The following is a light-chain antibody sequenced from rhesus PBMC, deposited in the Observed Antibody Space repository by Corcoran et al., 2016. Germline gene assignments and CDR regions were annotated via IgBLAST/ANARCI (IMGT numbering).Light chain of an antibody. CDR3: QQPNSTPLT. Sequence: DIQMTQSPSSLSASVGDRVTITCRASQGISSYLNWYQQKPGKAPKLLIYKASTLQSGVPARFSGSGSGTEFTLTISSLQPGDFATYYCQQPNSTPLTFGGGTKVEIK. CDR2: KAS. V-gene: IGKV1-25*01. J-gene: IGKJ4*01. CDR1: QGISSY.